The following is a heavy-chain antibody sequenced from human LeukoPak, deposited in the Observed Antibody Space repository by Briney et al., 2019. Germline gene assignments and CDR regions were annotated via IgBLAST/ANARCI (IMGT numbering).Heavy chain of an antibody. D-gene: IGHD2-2*02. CDR2: IYTSGST. Sequence: SETLSLTCTVSGGSIGSYYWSWIRQPAGKGLEWIGRIYTSGSTNYNPSLKSRVTMSVDTSKNQFSLKLSSVTAADTAVYYCARSTSCYTCNYYYYYMDVWGKGTTVTVSS. CDR1: GGSIGSYY. V-gene: IGHV4-4*07. J-gene: IGHJ6*03. CDR3: ARSTSCYTCNYYYYYMDV.